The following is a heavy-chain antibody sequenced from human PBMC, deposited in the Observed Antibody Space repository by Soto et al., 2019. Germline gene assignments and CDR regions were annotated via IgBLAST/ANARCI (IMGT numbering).Heavy chain of an antibody. D-gene: IGHD6-19*01. V-gene: IGHV3-30*18. CDR3: AKDAGYSSGWIDY. Sequence: QPGGSLRLSCAASGFTFSSYGMHWVRQAPGKGLEWVAVISYDGSNKYYADSVKGRFTISRDNSKNTLYLQMNSLRAEDTAVYYCAKDAGYSSGWIDYWGQGTLVTVSS. CDR1: GFTFSSYG. J-gene: IGHJ4*02. CDR2: ISYDGSNK.